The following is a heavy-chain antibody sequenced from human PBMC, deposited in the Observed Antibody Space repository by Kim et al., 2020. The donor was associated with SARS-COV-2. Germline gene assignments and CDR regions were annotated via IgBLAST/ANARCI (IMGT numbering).Heavy chain of an antibody. D-gene: IGHD3-10*01. CDR3: AKFLMVRGVWFDP. V-gene: IGHV3-23*01. J-gene: IGHJ5*02. Sequence: YADSVKGRFTISRDNSKNTLYLQMNSLRAEDTAVYYCAKFLMVRGVWFDPWGQGTLVTVSS.